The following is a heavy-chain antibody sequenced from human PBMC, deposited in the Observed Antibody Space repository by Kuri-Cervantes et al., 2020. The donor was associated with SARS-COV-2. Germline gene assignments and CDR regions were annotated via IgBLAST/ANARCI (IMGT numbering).Heavy chain of an antibody. CDR2: IGTYGTTI. V-gene: IGHV3-11*01. CDR1: GSTFRDYY. Sequence: GESLKISCAASGSTFRDYYLSWIRPAPGKGLEWVSYIGTYGTTIYFAGAMKGRVTISRDNSKNTLYLQMNSLRAEDTAVYYCAKDGRLIAARLPRPGQTYFDYWGQGTLVTVSS. J-gene: IGHJ4*02. D-gene: IGHD6-6*01. CDR3: AKDGRLIAARLPRPGQTYFDY.